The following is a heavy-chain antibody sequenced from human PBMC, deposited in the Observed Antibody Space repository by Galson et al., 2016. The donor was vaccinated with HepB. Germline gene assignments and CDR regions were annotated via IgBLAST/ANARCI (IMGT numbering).Heavy chain of an antibody. Sequence: TLSLTCTVSGDSISSGGYSWSWIRQPPGKGLEWIGYIYHTGTSFYNPSLKTRVTISVDVSKNHFSLKMNSVTAADTAVYYCARGSIIARFNRFDPWGQGTLVTVSS. V-gene: IGHV4-30-2*01. CDR3: ARGSIIARFNRFDP. CDR2: IYHTGTS. CDR1: GDSISSGGYS. J-gene: IGHJ5*02. D-gene: IGHD3-16*01.